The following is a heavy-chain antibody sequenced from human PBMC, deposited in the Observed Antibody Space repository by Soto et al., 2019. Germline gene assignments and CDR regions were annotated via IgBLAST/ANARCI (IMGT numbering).Heavy chain of an antibody. Sequence: PSETLSLTCTVSGGSISSYYWSWIRQPPGKGLEWIGYIYYSGSTNYNPSPKSRVTISVDTSKNQFSLKLSSVTAADTAVYYCARDRGLRGAFDIWGQGTMVTVSS. CDR1: GGSISSYY. D-gene: IGHD4-17*01. J-gene: IGHJ3*02. V-gene: IGHV4-59*01. CDR2: IYYSGST. CDR3: ARDRGLRGAFDI.